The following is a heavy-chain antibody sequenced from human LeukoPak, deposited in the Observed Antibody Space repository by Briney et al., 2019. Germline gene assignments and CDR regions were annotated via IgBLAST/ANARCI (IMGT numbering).Heavy chain of an antibody. J-gene: IGHJ4*02. CDR3: ARADNRAGEYDY. CDR2: IRSDGSDT. V-gene: IGHV3-74*01. D-gene: IGHD3-10*01. CDR1: GFTFSSYW. Sequence: SGGSLTLSCAASGFTFSSYWMHWVRQAPGKGLVWVSRIRSDGSDTRYAESVKGRFTISRDNAKNTLYLQMNSLRAEDTAVYYCARADNRAGEYDYWGQGTLVTVSS.